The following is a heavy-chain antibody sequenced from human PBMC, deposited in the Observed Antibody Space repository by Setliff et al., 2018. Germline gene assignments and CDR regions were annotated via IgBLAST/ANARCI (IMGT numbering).Heavy chain of an antibody. V-gene: IGHV3-7*01. Sequence: ETLSLTCTVSGLSLSSTTYYWAWVRQSPGKGLEWVANINQDGSEKYYVDSVKGQFTISRDNARNSLHLQMNSLRAEDTAVYYCARASKGLYCGSDCFYTFDSWGPGTLVTVSS. CDR2: INQDGSEK. CDR3: ARASKGLYCGSDCFYTFDS. D-gene: IGHD2-21*02. CDR1: GLSLSSTTYY. J-gene: IGHJ4*02.